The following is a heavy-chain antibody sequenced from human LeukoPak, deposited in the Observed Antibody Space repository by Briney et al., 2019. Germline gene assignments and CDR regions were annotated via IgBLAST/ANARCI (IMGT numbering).Heavy chain of an antibody. D-gene: IGHD6-19*01. CDR2: ISSSSSYI. CDR1: GFTFSDYY. Sequence: PGGSLRLSCAASGFTFSDYYMSWIRQAPGKGLEWVSYISSSSSYIYYADSVKGRFTISRDNAKNSLYLQMNSLRAEDTAVYYCARLPGQWLVNRVAEIDYWGQGTLVTVSS. V-gene: IGHV3-11*06. J-gene: IGHJ4*02. CDR3: ARLPGQWLVNRVAEIDY.